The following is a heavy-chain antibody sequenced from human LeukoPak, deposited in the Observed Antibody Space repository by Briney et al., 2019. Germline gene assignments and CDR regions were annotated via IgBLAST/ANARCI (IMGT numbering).Heavy chain of an antibody. CDR1: VDSVSSKSVS. CDR2: TRYRSTWNT. CDR3: VRDFHWAFDY. Sequence: SQTLSLTCAISVDSVSSKSVSWSWMRQSPSRGLEYLGRTRYRSTWNTVYSLSVEGRITINADTSRNEVPLRLSSVTPEDTALYYCVRDFHWAFDYWGPGTMVTV. V-gene: IGHV6-1*01. D-gene: IGHD3-16*01. J-gene: IGHJ4*02.